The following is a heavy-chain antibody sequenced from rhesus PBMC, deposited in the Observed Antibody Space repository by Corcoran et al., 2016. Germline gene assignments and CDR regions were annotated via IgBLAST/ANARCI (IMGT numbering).Heavy chain of an antibody. CDR2: IDGNIAGT. CDR3: ARREYSWNFDY. V-gene: IGHV4-81*01. Sequence: QVQLQESGPGLVKPSETLSLTCAVSGGSISGYYWSWIRQPPGQGLAWIGNIDGNIAGTNYTPSLKSRVTISKDTSRNQFSLKLSSVTAADTAVYYCARREYSWNFDYWGQGVLVTVSS. J-gene: IGHJ4*01. CDR1: GGSISGYY. D-gene: IGHD1-1-1*01.